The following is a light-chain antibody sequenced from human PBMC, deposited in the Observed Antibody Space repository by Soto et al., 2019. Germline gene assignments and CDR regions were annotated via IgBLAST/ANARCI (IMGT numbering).Light chain of an antibody. Sequence: DIQITQSPSSVSASVGDKVPITCRASQGISSWLAWYQQKPGKAPKLLIYAASSLQSGVPSRFSGSGSGTDFTLTISSLQPEDFATYYCLQDYNYPITFGQGTRLEIK. CDR2: AAS. CDR1: QGISSW. J-gene: IGKJ5*01. CDR3: LQDYNYPIT. V-gene: IGKV1-12*01.